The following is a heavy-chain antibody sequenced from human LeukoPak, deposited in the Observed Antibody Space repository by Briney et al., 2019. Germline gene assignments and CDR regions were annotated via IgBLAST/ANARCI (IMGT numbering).Heavy chain of an antibody. Sequence: GGSLRLSCAASGFTFSSYSMNWVRQAPGKGLDWVSYTSSSSSTIYYADSVKGRFTISRDNAKNSLYLQMNSLRAEDTAEYYCARDLSDYGVTRFDYWGRGTLVTVSS. J-gene: IGHJ4*02. D-gene: IGHD4-17*01. CDR3: ARDLSDYGVTRFDY. CDR1: GFTFSSYS. V-gene: IGHV3-48*01. CDR2: TSSSSSTI.